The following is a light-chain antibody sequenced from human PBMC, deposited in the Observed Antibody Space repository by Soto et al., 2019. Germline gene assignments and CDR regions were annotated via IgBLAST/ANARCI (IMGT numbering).Light chain of an antibody. CDR2: DAS. CDR3: QQRSNWPPYT. CDR1: QSVSSY. V-gene: IGKV3-11*01. Sequence: EIVLTQSPATLSLSPGERATLSCRASQSVSSYLAWYQHKPGQAPRLLIYDASNRATGIPARFSGSGSGTDVTLTISSLEPEDFAVYYCQQRSNWPPYTFGQGTKLEIK. J-gene: IGKJ2*01.